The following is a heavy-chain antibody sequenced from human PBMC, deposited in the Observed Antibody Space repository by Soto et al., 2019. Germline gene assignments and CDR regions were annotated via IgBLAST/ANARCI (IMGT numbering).Heavy chain of an antibody. V-gene: IGHV3-23*01. CDR3: ARGDRGGSGSPASYYYSGLDV. J-gene: IGHJ6*02. D-gene: IGHD2-15*01. CDR2: VSAGGDMT. Sequence: DVQLLESGGHLVQPGGSLRLSCAASGFTFSSYAMSWVRQAPGKGLEWVSSVSAGGDMTYYSDSVKGRFTISRDNSNNVLSLQMNSLRIEDTALYYCARGDRGGSGSPASYYYSGLDVWGQGTTVTVS. CDR1: GFTFSSYA.